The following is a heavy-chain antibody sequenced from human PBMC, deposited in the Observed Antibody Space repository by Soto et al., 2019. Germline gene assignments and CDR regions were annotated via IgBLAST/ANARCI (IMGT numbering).Heavy chain of an antibody. CDR2: IIPISGTA. V-gene: IGHV1-69*12. J-gene: IGHJ5*02. CDR3: ARLRLVPAALQWFDP. D-gene: IGHD2-2*01. CDR1: GGTFSSYA. Sequence: QVQLVQSGAEVKKPGSSVKVSCKASGGTFSSYAISWVRQAPGQGLEWMGGIIPISGTANYAQKFQGRVTITADESTSTADMELSSLRSEDTAVYYCARLRLVPAALQWFDPWGQGTLVTVSS.